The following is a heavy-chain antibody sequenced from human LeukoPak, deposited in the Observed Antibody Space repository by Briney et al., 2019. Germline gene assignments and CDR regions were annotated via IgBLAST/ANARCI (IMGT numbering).Heavy chain of an antibody. V-gene: IGHV1-18*01. CDR3: ARDLGIATMIVVVSDYGMDV. CDR1: GYTFTSYG. Sequence: ASVKVSCKASGYTFTSYGISWVRQAPGQGLEWMGWISAYNGNTNYAQKLQGRVTMTTDTSTSTAYMELRSLRSDDTAVYYCARDLGIATMIVVVSDYGMDVWGQGTTVTVSS. D-gene: IGHD3-22*01. CDR2: ISAYNGNT. J-gene: IGHJ6*02.